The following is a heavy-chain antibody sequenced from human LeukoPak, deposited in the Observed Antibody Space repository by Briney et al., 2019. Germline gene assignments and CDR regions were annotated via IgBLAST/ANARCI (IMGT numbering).Heavy chain of an antibody. J-gene: IGHJ4*02. Sequence: PGGSLRLSCAASGFTVSSNYMSWVRQAPGKGLEWVSVIYSGGSTYYADSVKGRLTISRDNSKNTLYLQMNSLRAEDTAVYYCAPLTYYYGSGSYGGRWGQGTLVTVSS. CDR1: GFTVSSNY. D-gene: IGHD3-10*01. CDR3: APLTYYYGSGSYGGR. CDR2: IYSGGST. V-gene: IGHV3-53*01.